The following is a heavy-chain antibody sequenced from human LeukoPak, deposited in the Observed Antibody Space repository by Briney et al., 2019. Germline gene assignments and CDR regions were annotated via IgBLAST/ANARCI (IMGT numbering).Heavy chain of an antibody. D-gene: IGHD3-10*01. CDR2: INHSGST. J-gene: IGHJ6*03. CDR1: GGSFSGYY. V-gene: IGHV4-34*01. Sequence: SETLSLTCAVYGGSFSGYYWSWIRQPPGKGLEWIGEINHSGSTNYNPSLKSRVTISVDTSKNQFSLKLSSVTAADTAVYYCARATAGHYGDYYYYMDVWGKGTTVTVSS. CDR3: ARATAGHYGDYYYYMDV.